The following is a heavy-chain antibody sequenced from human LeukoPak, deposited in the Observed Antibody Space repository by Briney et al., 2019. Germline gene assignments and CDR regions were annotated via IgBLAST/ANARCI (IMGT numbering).Heavy chain of an antibody. CDR2: MNPNNGNT. V-gene: IGHV1-8*01. CDR3: ARGFYYYGLDV. Sequence: ASVKVSCKASGYTFNRYDINWVRQAPGQGLEWLGWMNPNNGNTGYAQKFQGRVTMTRSTSIDTAYMELNTLTSDDTAAYYCARGFYYYGLDVWGQGTTVTVSS. J-gene: IGHJ6*02. CDR1: GYTFNRYD.